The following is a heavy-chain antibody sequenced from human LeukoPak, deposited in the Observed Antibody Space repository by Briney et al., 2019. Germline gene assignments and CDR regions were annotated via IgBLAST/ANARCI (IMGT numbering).Heavy chain of an antibody. Sequence: PGGSLRLSCAASGFTFSSDWMHWVRQAPGQGLVWVSRINPAGSSTNYADSVKGRFTISRDNATNTLYLHLNSPRAEDTAVCYCARGVRGSYGTDFWGQGTLVTVSS. CDR2: INPAGSST. D-gene: IGHD1-26*01. CDR3: ARGVRGSYGTDF. CDR1: GFTFSSDW. J-gene: IGHJ4*02. V-gene: IGHV3-74*01.